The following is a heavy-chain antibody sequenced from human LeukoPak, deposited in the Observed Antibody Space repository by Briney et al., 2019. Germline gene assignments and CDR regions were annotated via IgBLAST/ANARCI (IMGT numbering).Heavy chain of an antibody. V-gene: IGHV3-23*01. J-gene: IGHJ4*02. CDR2: ISGSGGST. CDR1: GFTFSNSA. D-gene: IGHD5-24*01. CDR3: AKSGYNRFDY. Sequence: PGGSLRLSCAASGFTFSNSAMSWVRQAPGKGLEWVSTISGSGGSTYYADSVKGRFTISRDNSKSTLYLQINSLRAEDTAVYYCAKSGYNRFDYWGQGTLVTVS.